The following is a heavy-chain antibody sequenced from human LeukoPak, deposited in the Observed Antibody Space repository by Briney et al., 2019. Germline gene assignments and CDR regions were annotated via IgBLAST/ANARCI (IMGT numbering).Heavy chain of an antibody. Sequence: SETLSLTCTVSGGSTSSGDYYWCWIRQTPGKGLEWIGYISHIGSTYYNPSLKGRVAMSIYTSKNQFSLKLSSVTAADTAVYFCARDDLTGVFDPWGQGTLVTVSS. CDR3: ARDDLTGVFDP. CDR1: GGSTSSGDYY. D-gene: IGHD7-27*01. CDR2: ISHIGST. V-gene: IGHV4-30-4*01. J-gene: IGHJ5*02.